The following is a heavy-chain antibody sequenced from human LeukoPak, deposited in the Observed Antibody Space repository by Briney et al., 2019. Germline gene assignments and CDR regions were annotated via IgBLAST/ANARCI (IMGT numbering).Heavy chain of an antibody. J-gene: IGHJ4*02. CDR1: GFTFSSYS. CDR2: ISSSSSYI. D-gene: IGHD6-6*01. Sequence: GGSLRLSCAASGFTFSSYSMNWVRQAPGKGLEWVSSISSSSSYIYYADSVKGRFTISRDNAKNSLYLQMNSLRAEDTAVYYCAREYYEYSSSSNFCDYWGQGTLVTVSS. V-gene: IGHV3-21*01. CDR3: AREYYEYSSSSNFCDY.